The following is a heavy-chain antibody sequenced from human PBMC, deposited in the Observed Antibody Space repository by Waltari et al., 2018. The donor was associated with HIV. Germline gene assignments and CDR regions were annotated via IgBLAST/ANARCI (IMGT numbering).Heavy chain of an antibody. J-gene: IGHJ5*02. CDR2: MYYTGST. Sequence: QVQLQESGPGVVKPSQTLSLTCTVSGGSINSGDYSWTWIRQPPGNGPEWIGYMYYTGSTYYSPSLKGRITILVDRSKNQFSLNLTSVTATDTAVYYCARGRPQDILTGYSNWFDPWGQGTLVTVSS. CDR3: ARGRPQDILTGYSNWFDP. V-gene: IGHV4-30-4*08. CDR1: GGSINSGDYS. D-gene: IGHD3-9*01.